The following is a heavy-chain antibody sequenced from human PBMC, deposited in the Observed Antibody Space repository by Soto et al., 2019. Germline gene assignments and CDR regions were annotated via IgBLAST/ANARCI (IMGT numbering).Heavy chain of an antibody. CDR1: GFTVSSNY. D-gene: IGHD5-12*01. V-gene: IGHV3-66*01. J-gene: IGHJ4*02. CDR2: IYSGAST. Sequence: EVQLVESGGGLVQPGGSLRLSCAASGFTVSSNYMSWVRQAPGKGLEWVAVIYSGASTYYADSVKGRCTISSNNSKNTQHLQMNSLRAEDTAVYYCARACSGFDLVWYFDYWGQGTLVTVSS. CDR3: ARACSGFDLVWYFDY.